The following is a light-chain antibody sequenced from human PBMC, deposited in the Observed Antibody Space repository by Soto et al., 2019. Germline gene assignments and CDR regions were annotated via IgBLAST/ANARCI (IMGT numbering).Light chain of an antibody. V-gene: IGLV1-40*01. Sequence: QSVLTQPPSVSGAPGQRVTISCPGSSSNIGAGYDVHWYQQLPGTAPKLLIYGNSNRPSGVPDRFSGSKSGTSASLAITGRQAEDEADYYCQSYDSSLSVVVFGGGTKLTVL. J-gene: IGLJ2*01. CDR2: GNS. CDR3: QSYDSSLSVVV. CDR1: SSNIGAGYD.